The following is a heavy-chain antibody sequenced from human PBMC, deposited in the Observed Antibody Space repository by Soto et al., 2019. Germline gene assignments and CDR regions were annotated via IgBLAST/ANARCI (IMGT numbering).Heavy chain of an antibody. Sequence: GGSLRLSCAASGFTFSNAWMSWVRQAPGKGLEWVGRIKSKTDGGTTDYAAPVKGRFTISRDDSKNTLYLQMNSLKTEDTAVYYCTTPTYYDFWSGPNVSNYYMDVWGKGTTVTVSS. CDR3: TTPTYYDFWSGPNVSNYYMDV. V-gene: IGHV3-15*01. J-gene: IGHJ6*03. CDR2: IKSKTDGGTT. D-gene: IGHD3-3*01. CDR1: GFTFSNAW.